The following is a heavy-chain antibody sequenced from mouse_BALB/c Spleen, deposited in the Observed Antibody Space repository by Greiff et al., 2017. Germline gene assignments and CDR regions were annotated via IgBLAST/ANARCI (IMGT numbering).Heavy chain of an antibody. CDR2: IDPANGNT. V-gene: IGHV14-3*02. Sequence: VQLQQSGAELVKPGASVKLSCTASGFNIKDTYMHWVKQRPEQGLEWIGRIDPANGNTKYDPKFQGKATITADTSSNTAYLQLSSLTSEDTAVYYCASTGNYGDYAMDYWGQGTSVTVSS. J-gene: IGHJ4*01. D-gene: IGHD2-1*01. CDR1: GFNIKDTY. CDR3: ASTGNYGDYAMDY.